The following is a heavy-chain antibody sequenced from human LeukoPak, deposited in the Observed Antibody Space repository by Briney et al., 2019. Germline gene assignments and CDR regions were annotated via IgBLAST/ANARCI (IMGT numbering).Heavy chain of an antibody. CDR2: IYTSGST. Sequence: SETLSLTCTVSGGSISSGSYYWSWIRQPAGKGLEWIGRIYTSGSTNYNPSLKSRVTISVDTSKNQFSLKLSSVTAADTAVYYCAREQPNYDSSGPPGYYFDYWGQGTLVTVSS. CDR3: AREQPNYDSSGPPGYYFDY. V-gene: IGHV4-61*02. CDR1: GGSISSGSYY. J-gene: IGHJ4*02. D-gene: IGHD3-22*01.